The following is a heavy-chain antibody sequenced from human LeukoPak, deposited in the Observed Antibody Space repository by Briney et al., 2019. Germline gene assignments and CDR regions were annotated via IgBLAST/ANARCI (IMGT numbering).Heavy chain of an antibody. CDR3: ARRGDGYELDY. D-gene: IGHD5-24*01. CDR1: GFTFSSFS. J-gene: IGHJ4*02. CDR2: ISSGGNYL. Sequence: GGSLRLSCAASGFTFSSFSMNWVRQAPGKGLEWVSSISSGGNYLYYADSVKGRFTISRDNAQNSLYLQMNSLRAEDTAVYFCARRGDGYELDYWGQGTLVTVSS. V-gene: IGHV3-21*01.